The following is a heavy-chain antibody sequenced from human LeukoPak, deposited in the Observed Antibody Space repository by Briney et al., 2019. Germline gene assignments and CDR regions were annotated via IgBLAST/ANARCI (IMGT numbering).Heavy chain of an antibody. Sequence: ASVKVSCKASGYTFTSYGISWVRQAPGQGLEWMGWISAYNGNTNYAQKLQGRVTMTADTSTSTAYMELRSLRSDDTAVYYCASTQRVTTPDYFNYWGQGTLVTVSS. CDR3: ASTQRVTTPDYFNY. V-gene: IGHV1-18*01. J-gene: IGHJ4*02. CDR1: GYTFTSYG. CDR2: ISAYNGNT. D-gene: IGHD4-17*01.